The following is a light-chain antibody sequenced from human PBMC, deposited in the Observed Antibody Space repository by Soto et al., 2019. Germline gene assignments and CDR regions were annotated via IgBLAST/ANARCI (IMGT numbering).Light chain of an antibody. CDR2: GAS. V-gene: IGKV3-20*01. CDR1: PSVGSSY. CDR3: QQDGSSPPYT. Sequence: EIVLTQSPGTLSLSPGERATLSCRASPSVGSSYLAWYQQKPGQAPRLLIYGASSRATGIPDKFSGSGSGRDFTVTISRVEPEDLAVYYCQQDGSSPPYTFGQGTKLEIK. J-gene: IGKJ2*01.